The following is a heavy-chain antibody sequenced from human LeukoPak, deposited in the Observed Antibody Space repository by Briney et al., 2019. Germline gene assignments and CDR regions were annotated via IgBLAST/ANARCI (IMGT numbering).Heavy chain of an antibody. CDR1: GYSFTRYG. V-gene: IGHV1-18*01. D-gene: IGHD4-17*01. J-gene: IGHJ3*02. CDR3: ARGHHGDYPQAFDI. CDR2: ISAYNGNT. Sequence: ASVKVSFTASGYSFTRYGISWVRQAPGQGLEWMGWISAYNGNTNYAQKIQGRVTMTTDTSTSTAYMELRSLRSDDTAVYYCARGHHGDYPQAFDIWGQGTMVTVSS.